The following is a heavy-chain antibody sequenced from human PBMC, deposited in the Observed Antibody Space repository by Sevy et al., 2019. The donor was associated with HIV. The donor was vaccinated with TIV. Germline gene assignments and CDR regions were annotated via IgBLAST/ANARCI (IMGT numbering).Heavy chain of an antibody. CDR1: GYSFSTYG. CDR2: ISDYNGNT. Sequence: ASVKVSCKASGYSFSTYGITWVRQAPGQGLEWMGWISDYNGNTKYAQKLQGRVTMITDTSTSTAYMELRSLRSDDTAVYYCASDRSPRPGSYYTDAFDIWGQGTMVTVSS. V-gene: IGHV1-18*01. J-gene: IGHJ3*02. D-gene: IGHD3-10*01. CDR3: ASDRSPRPGSYYTDAFDI.